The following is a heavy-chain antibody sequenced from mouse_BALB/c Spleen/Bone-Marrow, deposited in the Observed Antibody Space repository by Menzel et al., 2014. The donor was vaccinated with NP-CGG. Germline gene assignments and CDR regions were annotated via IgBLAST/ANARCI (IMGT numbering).Heavy chain of an antibody. Sequence: VQLQQSGPELVKPGASVKISCKASGYVFSTSWMNWVKQRPGQGLEWSGRIYPGDGDANYKGNFKGKATLTADKSSSTAYMQLNSLTSVDSAVYFCVRGAHPWGQGTLVTVSA. CDR1: GYVFSTSW. CDR2: IYPGDGDA. J-gene: IGHJ3*01. CDR3: VRGAHP. V-gene: IGHV1-80*01.